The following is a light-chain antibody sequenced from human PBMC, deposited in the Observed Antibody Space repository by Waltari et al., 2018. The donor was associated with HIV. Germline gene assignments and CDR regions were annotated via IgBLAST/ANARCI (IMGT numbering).Light chain of an antibody. CDR1: SSNIGRNF. CDR3: ATWEDSLGGYVV. V-gene: IGLV1-47*01. Sequence: QSVVTQPPSASGTPGQRVPISCSGGSSNIGRNFVYWYQHFPGTAPQLLIYRDNQRPSGVPDRFSGSKSGTSASLAISGLQSDDEASYHCATWEDSLGGYVVFGGGTKLTVL. CDR2: RDN. J-gene: IGLJ2*01.